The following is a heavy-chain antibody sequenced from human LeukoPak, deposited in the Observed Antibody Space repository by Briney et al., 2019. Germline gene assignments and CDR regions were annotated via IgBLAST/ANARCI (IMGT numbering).Heavy chain of an antibody. CDR3: AREVEILTGYYWSSAEYFQH. D-gene: IGHD3-9*01. J-gene: IGHJ1*01. Sequence: ASVKVSCKASGYTFTGYYMHWVRQAPGQGLEWMGWINPNSGGTNYAQKFQGRVTMTRDTSISTAYMGLSRLRSDDTAVYYCAREVEILTGYYWSSAEYFQHWGQGTLVTVSS. CDR2: INPNSGGT. CDR1: GYTFTGYY. V-gene: IGHV1-2*02.